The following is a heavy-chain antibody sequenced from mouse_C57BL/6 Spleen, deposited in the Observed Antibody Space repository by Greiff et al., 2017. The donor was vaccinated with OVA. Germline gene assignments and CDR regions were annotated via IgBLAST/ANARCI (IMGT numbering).Heavy chain of an antibody. V-gene: IGHV3-1*01. D-gene: IGHD1-1*01. J-gene: IGHJ3*01. Sequence: EVHLVESGPGMVKPSQSLSLTCTVTGYSITSGYDWHWIRHFPGNKLEWMGYISYSGSTNYNPSLKSRISITHDTSKNHFFLKLNSVTTEDTATYYCARDHYGSSPGFAYWGQGTLVTVSA. CDR2: ISYSGST. CDR3: ARDHYGSSPGFAY. CDR1: GYSITSGYD.